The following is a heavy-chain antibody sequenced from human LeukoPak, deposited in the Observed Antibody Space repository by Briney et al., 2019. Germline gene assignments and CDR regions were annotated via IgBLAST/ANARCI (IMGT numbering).Heavy chain of an antibody. Sequence: ASVKVSCKASGYTFTSYGISWVRQAPGQGLEWMGWSSAYNGNTNYAQKLQGRVTMTRDTSTSTVYMELSSLRSEDTAVYYCARDPNKSRTQYQVLLVRWFDPWGQGTLVTVSS. J-gene: IGHJ5*02. D-gene: IGHD2-2*01. CDR3: ARDPNKSRTQYQVLLVRWFDP. V-gene: IGHV1-18*01. CDR2: SSAYNGNT. CDR1: GYTFTSYG.